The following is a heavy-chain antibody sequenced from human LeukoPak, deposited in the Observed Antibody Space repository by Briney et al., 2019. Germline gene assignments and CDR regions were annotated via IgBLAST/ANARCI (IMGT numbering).Heavy chain of an antibody. Sequence: SETLSLTCAVYGGSFSGYYWSWIRQPPGKGLEWIGEINHSGSTNYNPSLKSRVTISVDTSKNQFSLKLSSVTAADTAVYYCARRAWQWLRFFDYWGQGTLVTVSS. CDR3: ARRAWQWLRFFDY. D-gene: IGHD5-12*01. V-gene: IGHV4-34*01. CDR1: GGSFSGYY. J-gene: IGHJ4*02. CDR2: INHSGST.